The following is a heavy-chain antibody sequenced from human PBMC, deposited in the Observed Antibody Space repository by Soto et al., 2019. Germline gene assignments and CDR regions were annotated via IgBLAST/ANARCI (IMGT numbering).Heavy chain of an antibody. V-gene: IGHV1-69*11. CDR1: GGTFSSSG. D-gene: IGHD3-16*02. Sequence: QVHLVQSGTEVKKPGSSVKVSCKASGGTFSSSGFSWVRQAPGQGLEWMGMIVPSLDTTNYAQKFQARVTITADEVTSTAYMELRGLRSEDTAVYYCARWPQPRYTADPYAVDVWAKGPGSSSP. J-gene: IGHJ6*02. CDR2: IVPSLDTT. CDR3: ARWPQPRYTADPYAVDV.